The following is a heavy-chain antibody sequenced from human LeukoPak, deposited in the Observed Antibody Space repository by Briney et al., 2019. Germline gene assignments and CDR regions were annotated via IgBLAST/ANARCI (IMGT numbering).Heavy chain of an antibody. Sequence: PGGSLRLSCAASGFTFSSYWMHWVRQVPGKGLVWVSRIKYDGSIATYGDSVKGRFSISRDNAKNTVDLQMNSLRAEDTAVYYCARDQVYDILTGYYPNWFDPWGQGTLVTVSS. CDR2: IKYDGSIA. V-gene: IGHV3-74*01. D-gene: IGHD3-9*01. CDR3: ARDQVYDILTGYYPNWFDP. J-gene: IGHJ5*02. CDR1: GFTFSSYW.